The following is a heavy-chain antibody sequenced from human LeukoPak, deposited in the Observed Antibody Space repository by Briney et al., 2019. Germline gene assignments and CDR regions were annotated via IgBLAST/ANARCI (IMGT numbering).Heavy chain of an antibody. CDR3: ARVGGSSWGYFYYHMDV. V-gene: IGHV3-74*01. J-gene: IGHJ6*03. Sequence: PGGSLRLSCAASGFTFNSYLMHWVRQAPGKGLVWVSRINSDGSSPTYADSVKGRFIISRDNAKNTLYLQMNSLRAEDTAVYYCARVGGSSWGYFYYHMDVWGKGTAVTVSS. CDR2: INSDGSSP. D-gene: IGHD6-13*01. CDR1: GFTFNSYL.